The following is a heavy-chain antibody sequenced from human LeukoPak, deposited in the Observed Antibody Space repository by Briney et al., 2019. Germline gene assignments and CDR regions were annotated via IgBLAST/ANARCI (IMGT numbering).Heavy chain of an antibody. D-gene: IGHD1-26*01. CDR3: ARQPYMLGAYYFDY. V-gene: IGHV4-59*08. Sequence: SETLSLTCTVSGRSMSSYYWSWIRHPPGEGLEWIGYIFYSGSTNYNPSLKSRVTLSVDTSKNQFSLKLGSVTAADTAVYYCARQPYMLGAYYFDYWGQGTLVTVSS. CDR1: GRSMSSYY. J-gene: IGHJ4*02. CDR2: IFYSGST.